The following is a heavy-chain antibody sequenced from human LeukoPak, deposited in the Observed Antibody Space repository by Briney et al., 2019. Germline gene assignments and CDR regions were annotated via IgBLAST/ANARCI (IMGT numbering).Heavy chain of an antibody. J-gene: IGHJ5*02. V-gene: IGHV3-21*01. Sequence: AGSLRLSCAASGFTFSSYSMNWVRQAPGKGLEWVSSISSSSSYIYYADSVKGRFTISRDNAKNSLYLQMNSLRAEDTAVYYCARDKGDGYNPWGQGTLVTVSS. CDR1: GFTFSSYS. CDR2: ISSSSSYI. D-gene: IGHD5-24*01. CDR3: ARDKGDGYNP.